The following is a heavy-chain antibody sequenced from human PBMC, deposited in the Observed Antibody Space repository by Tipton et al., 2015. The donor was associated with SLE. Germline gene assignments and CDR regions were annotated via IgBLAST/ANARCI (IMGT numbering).Heavy chain of an antibody. CDR2: ISGSGGST. CDR3: ARDSTINYFDY. V-gene: IGHV3-23*01. CDR1: GFTFSSYA. J-gene: IGHJ4*02. Sequence: SLRLSCAASGFTFSSYAMSWVRQAPGKGLEWVSAISGSGGSTYYADSVKGRFSISRDNSKNTLYLQMNSLRAEDTAAYYCARDSTINYFDYWGQGTLVTVSS. D-gene: IGHD5-12*01.